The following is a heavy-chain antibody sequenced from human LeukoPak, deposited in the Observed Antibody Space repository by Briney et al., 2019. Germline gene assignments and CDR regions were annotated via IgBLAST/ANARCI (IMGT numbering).Heavy chain of an antibody. V-gene: IGHV3-48*02. Sequence: GGSLRLSCAASGFAVSSNYMSWVRQAPGKGLEWVSYISSSSGSIYYADSVKGRFSISRDNAKSSVSLHMNSLRDEDTAVYYCARGCDTNCFFNDYWGQGTLVTVSS. J-gene: IGHJ4*02. CDR3: ARGCDTNCFFNDY. D-gene: IGHD2-8*01. CDR2: ISSSSGSI. CDR1: GFAVSSNY.